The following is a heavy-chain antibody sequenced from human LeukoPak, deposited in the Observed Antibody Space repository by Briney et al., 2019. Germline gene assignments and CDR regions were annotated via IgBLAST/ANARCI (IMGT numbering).Heavy chain of an antibody. CDR3: AKDGGDGGSYFNWFDP. CDR2: ISLNSGSI. J-gene: IGHJ5*02. V-gene: IGHV3-9*01. D-gene: IGHD1-26*01. CDR1: GFTFDDYA. Sequence: GGCLRLSCAAPGFTFDDYATHWVRQAPGEGRGWVSGISLNSGSIGYADSVKGRFTISRDNAKTSLYLQMNSLRAEDTALYYCAKDGGDGGSYFNWFDPWGQGTLVTVSS.